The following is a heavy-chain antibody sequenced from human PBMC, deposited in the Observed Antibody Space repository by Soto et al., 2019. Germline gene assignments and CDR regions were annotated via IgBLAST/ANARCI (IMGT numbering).Heavy chain of an antibody. Sequence: PSETLSLTCTVSGGSISSGGYYWSWIRQHPGKGLEWIGYIYYSGSTYYNPSLKSRVTISVDTSKNQFSLKLSSVTAADTAVYYWAREVTMVGGVGPYYGMDVWGKGTTVPVSS. CDR3: AREVTMVGGVGPYYGMDV. J-gene: IGHJ6*04. D-gene: IGHD3-10*01. CDR2: IYYSGST. CDR1: GGSISSGGYY. V-gene: IGHV4-31*03.